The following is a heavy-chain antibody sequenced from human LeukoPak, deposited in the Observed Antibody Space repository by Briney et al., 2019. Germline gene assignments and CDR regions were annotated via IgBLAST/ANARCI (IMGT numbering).Heavy chain of an antibody. D-gene: IGHD1-1*01. J-gene: IGHJ4*02. V-gene: IGHV3-49*03. CDR2: IRSKAYGGTT. Sequence: GGSLRLSCAASGFTFSSYWMSWFRQAPGKGLEWVGFIRSKAYGGTTEYAASVKGRFTISRDDSKSIAYLQMNSLKTEDTAVYYCTRDKGTHRPNEIDYWGQGTLVTVSS. CDR1: GFTFSSYW. CDR3: TRDKGTHRPNEIDY.